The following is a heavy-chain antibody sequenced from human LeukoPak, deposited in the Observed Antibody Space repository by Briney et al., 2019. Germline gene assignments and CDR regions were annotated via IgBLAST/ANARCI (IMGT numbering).Heavy chain of an antibody. CDR3: ASSLYDSGGHPVDY. D-gene: IGHD3-22*01. V-gene: IGHV4-34*01. J-gene: IGHJ4*02. CDR2: INHSGST. Sequence: SETLSLTCAVYGGSFSGYYWSWIRQPPGKGLEWIGEINHSGSTNYNPSLKSRVTISVDTSKNQFSLKLSSVTAADTAVYYCASSLYDSGGHPVDYWGQGTLVTVSS. CDR1: GGSFSGYY.